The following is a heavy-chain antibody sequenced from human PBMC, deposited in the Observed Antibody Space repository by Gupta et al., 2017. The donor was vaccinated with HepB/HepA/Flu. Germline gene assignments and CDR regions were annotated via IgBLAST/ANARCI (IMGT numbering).Heavy chain of an antibody. V-gene: IGHV3-11*04. CDR1: GFTFSDYY. J-gene: IGHJ4*02. CDR2: MSKSGDTI. CDR3: ARDVPVAVAGFDS. D-gene: IGHD6-19*01. Sequence: QVHMVESGGGWVKPGGYMRLSCETSGFTFSDYYMGWIRQAPGKGLEWVSYMSKSGDTIKYAYSVKGRFAVSTDNAKNLMYLQMDRPTAEDTAIYYCARDVPVAVAGFDSWGRGTLVTVSS.